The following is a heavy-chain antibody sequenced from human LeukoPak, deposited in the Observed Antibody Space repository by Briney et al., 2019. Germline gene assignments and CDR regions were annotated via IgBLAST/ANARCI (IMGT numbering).Heavy chain of an antibody. CDR2: IYPGDSDT. V-gene: IGHV5-51*01. CDR3: ARLLTTVVTPGAVDV. D-gene: IGHD4-23*01. Sequence: GESLKISCQASGYSFTRYWIAWVRQVPGKGLEWMGIIYPGDSDTRKRPSLQGQVTISADRSISTAYLQWNSLKASDSAMYYCARLLTTVVTPGAVDVWGQGTTVTVSS. CDR1: GYSFTRYW. J-gene: IGHJ6*02.